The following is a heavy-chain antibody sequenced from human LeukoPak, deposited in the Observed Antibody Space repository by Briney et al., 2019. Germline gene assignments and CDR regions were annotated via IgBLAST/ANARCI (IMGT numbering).Heavy chain of an antibody. D-gene: IGHD3-10*01. Sequence: GSLRLSCAASGFSFWHHAMHWVRQAPGKGLEWLSQIWSDGDNKYYADTVRGRFTISRDTSKNTLYLEMNSLRAEDTAIYYCARGRGNYASGSYTDYGLDVWGQGTTVTVS. V-gene: IGHV3-33*01. CDR1: GFSFWHHA. CDR2: IWSDGDNK. J-gene: IGHJ6*02. CDR3: ARGRGNYASGSYTDYGLDV.